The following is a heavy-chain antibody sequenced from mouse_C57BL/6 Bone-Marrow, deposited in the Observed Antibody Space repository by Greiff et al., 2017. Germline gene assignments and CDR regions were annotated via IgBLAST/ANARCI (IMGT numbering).Heavy chain of an antibody. V-gene: IGHV1-54*01. J-gene: IGHJ4*01. CDR3: ARRGASIVNAMDY. CDR1: GYAFTNYL. Sequence: VQLQQSGAELVRPGTSVKVSCKASGYAFTNYLIEWVKQRPGQGLEWIGVINPGSGGTNYNEKFKGKATLTADKSSSTAYMQLSSLTSEDSAVYCCARRGASIVNAMDYWGQGTSVTVSS. CDR2: INPGSGGT. D-gene: IGHD2-12*01.